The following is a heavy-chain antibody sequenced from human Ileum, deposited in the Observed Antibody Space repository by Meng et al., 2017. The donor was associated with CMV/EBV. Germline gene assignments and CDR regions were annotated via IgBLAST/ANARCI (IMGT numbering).Heavy chain of an antibody. J-gene: IGHJ4*02. CDR1: GGSVYSGGND. V-gene: IGHV4-61*02. Sequence: QDRAPCRPRLSQTRSFSRPVAGGSVYSGGNDWSWIRQPAGKGLEWIGRVHTSGSTNYNPSLKSRITMSVDTSRNQFSLKLSSVTAADTAVYYCAGPYTSRFDYWGQGALVTVSS. CDR3: AGPYTSRFDY. D-gene: IGHD4-11*01. CDR2: VHTSGST.